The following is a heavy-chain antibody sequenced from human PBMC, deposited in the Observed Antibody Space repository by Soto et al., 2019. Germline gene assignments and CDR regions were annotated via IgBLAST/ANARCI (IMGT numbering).Heavy chain of an antibody. Sequence: QVQLVQSGAEVKKPGASVKVSCKASGYTFTGYYMHWLRQAPGQGLEWMGWINPHSGGTNYAQKFQGWVTMTRDKYISTAYMELSRLRSDDTAVYYCARDEWGYWGQGTLVTVSS. CDR1: GYTFTGYY. V-gene: IGHV1-2*04. J-gene: IGHJ1*01. CDR3: ARDEWGY. CDR2: INPHSGGT. D-gene: IGHD2-8*01.